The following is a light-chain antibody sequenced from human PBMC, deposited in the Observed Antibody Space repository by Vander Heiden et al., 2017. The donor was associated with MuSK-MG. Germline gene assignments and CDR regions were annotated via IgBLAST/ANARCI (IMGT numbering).Light chain of an antibody. Sequence: SGLSEVPTVSGGLRQTVPSSCQGDSLRFFSASWHQQKPGQAPVLVIYGKNNRPSGIPDRFSASTSGNTSSLTIIGAQAEDEADYYCDSRDSSRNHLVFGGGTRLTVL. CDR2: GKN. J-gene: IGLJ2*01. CDR3: DSRDSSRNHLV. CDR1: SLRFFS. V-gene: IGLV3-19*01.